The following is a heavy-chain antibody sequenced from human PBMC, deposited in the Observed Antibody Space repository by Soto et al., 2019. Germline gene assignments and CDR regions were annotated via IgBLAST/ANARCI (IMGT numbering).Heavy chain of an antibody. Sequence: EVQLVESGGVVVQPGGSLRLSCAASGFTFDDYSMHWVRQAPGKGLEWVSLISWDGRSTYYADSVKGRFTLSRDNSRSSLYLQMSSRPTEDTAFYYCGKDAAVSDYTILVYGGQGARVTVSP. J-gene: IGHJ4*02. CDR3: GKDAAVSDYTILVY. CDR2: ISWDGRST. V-gene: IGHV3-43*01. D-gene: IGHD4-17*01. CDR1: GFTFDDYS.